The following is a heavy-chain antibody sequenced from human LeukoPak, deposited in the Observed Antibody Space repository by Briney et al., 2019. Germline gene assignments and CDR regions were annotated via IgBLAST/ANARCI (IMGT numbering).Heavy chain of an antibody. V-gene: IGHV1-69*05. CDR1: GGTFSSYA. J-gene: IGHJ4*02. CDR2: IIPIFGTA. CDR3: ARPYPGYCSGGSCYWPGYFDY. Sequence: GASVKVSCKASGGTFSSYAISWVRQAPGQGLEWMGRIIPIFGTANYAQKFQGRVTITTDESTSTAYMELSSLRSEDTAVHYCARPYPGYCSGGSCYWPGYFDYWGQGTLVTVSS. D-gene: IGHD2-15*01.